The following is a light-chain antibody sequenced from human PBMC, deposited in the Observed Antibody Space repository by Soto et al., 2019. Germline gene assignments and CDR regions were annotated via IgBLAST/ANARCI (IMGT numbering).Light chain of an antibody. CDR2: DAS. CDR3: QQRSNWPPEVT. CDR1: QSVSSS. V-gene: IGKV3-11*01. J-gene: IGKJ3*01. Sequence: EIVLTQSPDTLSLSPGERATLSCRASQSVSSSLAWYQQKPGQAPRLLIYDASNRATGIPARFSGSGSGTDFTLTIRSLETEDFAVYYCQQRSNWPPEVTFGPGTKVDIK.